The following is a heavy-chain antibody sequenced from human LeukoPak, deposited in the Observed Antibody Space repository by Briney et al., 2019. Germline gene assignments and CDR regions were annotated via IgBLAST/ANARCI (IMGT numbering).Heavy chain of an antibody. D-gene: IGHD6-13*01. CDR2: IFYSGST. CDR3: ARGSPRPGSSSWYYLWFSPHNWFDP. J-gene: IGHJ5*02. Sequence: PSQTLSLTCTVSGGSISSGGSYWTWIRQHPGKGLEWIGYIFYSGSTYYNPSLKSRLTISVDTSKNQFSLKLSSVTAADTAVYYCARGSPRPGSSSWYYLWFSPHNWFDPWGQGTLVTVSS. CDR1: GGSISSGGSY. V-gene: IGHV4-31*03.